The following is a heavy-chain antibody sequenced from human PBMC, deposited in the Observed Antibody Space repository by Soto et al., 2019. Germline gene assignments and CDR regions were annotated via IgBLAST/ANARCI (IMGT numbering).Heavy chain of an antibody. CDR1: GFTFSNYA. CDR3: ALNCGVDCRSVFFY. Sequence: EVQLLESGGGLVQPGGSLRLSCAASGFTFSNYAMSWVRQAPGKGVEWVSGISGGGGSSYYADSVKGRFTIGRDNFNNTLYLQMNNLRVEITAVYYGALNCGVDCRSVFFYWGQGTLVIVSS. CDR2: ISGGGGSS. V-gene: IGHV3-23*01. D-gene: IGHD2-21*02. J-gene: IGHJ4*02.